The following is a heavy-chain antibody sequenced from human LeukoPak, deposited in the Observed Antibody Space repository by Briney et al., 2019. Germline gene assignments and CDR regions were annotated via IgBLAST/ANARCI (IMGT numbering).Heavy chain of an antibody. CDR3: AREFMVGLPGPYYYGMDV. D-gene: IGHD4/OR15-4a*01. CDR1: GYTFTSYA. V-gene: IGHV1-3*01. J-gene: IGHJ6*02. CDR2: INAGNGNT. Sequence: ASVKVSCKASGYTFTSYAMHWVRQAPGQRLEWMGWINAGNGNTKYSQKFQGRVTITRDTSASTAYMELSSLRSEDTAVYYCAREFMVGLPGPYYYGMDVWGQGTTVTVSS.